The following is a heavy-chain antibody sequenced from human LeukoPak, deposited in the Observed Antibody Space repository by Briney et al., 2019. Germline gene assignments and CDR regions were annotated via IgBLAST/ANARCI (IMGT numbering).Heavy chain of an antibody. J-gene: IGHJ6*03. D-gene: IGHD3-16*01. V-gene: IGHV4-59*11. Sequence: SETLSLTCTVSGGSLSSHYWSWVRQPPGKGLEWIGYIYYSGSTNSDPSLKSRVTISVDTSKNQFSLKLSSVTAADTAVYYCARVSSSSTWGSYYYYYYMDVWGKGTTVTVSS. CDR2: IYYSGST. CDR1: GGSLSSHY. CDR3: ARVSSSSTWGSYYYYYYMDV.